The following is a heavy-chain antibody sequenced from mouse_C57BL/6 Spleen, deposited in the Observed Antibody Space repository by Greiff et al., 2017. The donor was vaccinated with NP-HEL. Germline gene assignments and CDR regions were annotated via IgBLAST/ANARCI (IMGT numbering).Heavy chain of an antibody. CDR3: ARFYSNYDAMDD. D-gene: IGHD2-5*01. CDR2: IYPGSGST. Sequence: VQLQQPGAELVKPGASVKMSCKASGYTFTSYWITWVKQRPGQGLEWIGDIYPGSGSTNYNEKFKSKATLTVDTSSSTAYMQLSSLTSEDSAVYYCARFYSNYDAMDDWGQGTSVTVSS. J-gene: IGHJ4*01. V-gene: IGHV1-55*01. CDR1: GYTFTSYW.